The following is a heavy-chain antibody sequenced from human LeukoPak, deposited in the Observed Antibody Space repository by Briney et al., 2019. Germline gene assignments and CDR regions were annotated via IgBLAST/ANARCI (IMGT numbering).Heavy chain of an antibody. J-gene: IGHJ4*02. CDR2: ISSSSSTI. D-gene: IGHD3-10*01. V-gene: IGHV3-48*01. CDR1: GFTFSSYS. Sequence: GGSLRLSCAASGFTFSSYSMNWVRQAPGKGLEWVSYISSSSSTIYYADSVKGRFTTSRDNAKNSLYLQMNSLRAEDTAVYYCARDPRYYYGSGSYKGYMYYWGQGTPVTVSS. CDR3: ARDPRYYYGSGSYKGYMYY.